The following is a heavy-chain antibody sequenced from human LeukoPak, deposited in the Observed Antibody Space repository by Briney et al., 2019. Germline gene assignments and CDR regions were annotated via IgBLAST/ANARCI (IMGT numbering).Heavy chain of an antibody. D-gene: IGHD4-17*01. CDR1: GGSINGYY. V-gene: IGHV4-59*01. J-gene: IGHJ5*02. Sequence: PSETLSLTCTVSGGSINGYYCTWIRQPPGKGLEWIGYISDSGSTNYNPSLKSRVTMLVDSSSTEFSLRLNSVTAADTAVYYCAIVFRGAVTSNWFHPWGQGTLVTVSS. CDR2: ISDSGST. CDR3: AIVFRGAVTSNWFHP.